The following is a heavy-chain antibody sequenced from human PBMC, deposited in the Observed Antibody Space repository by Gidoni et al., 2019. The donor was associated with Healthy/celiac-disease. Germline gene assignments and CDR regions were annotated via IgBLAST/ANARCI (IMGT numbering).Heavy chain of an antibody. CDR3: ARDSCSGTAAGTCYYYYYYGMDV. CDR1: GFTVSSYW. V-gene: IGHV3-7*03. CDR2: IKQDGSEK. D-gene: IGHD6-13*01. J-gene: IGHJ6*02. Sequence: LVESGGGLVQPGGSLRLSCAASGFTVSSYWMSWVREAPGKGLEWVANIKQDGSEKYYVDSVKGRFTISRDNAKNSLYLQMNSLRAEDTAVYYCARDSCSGTAAGTCYYYYYYGMDVWGQGTTVTVSS.